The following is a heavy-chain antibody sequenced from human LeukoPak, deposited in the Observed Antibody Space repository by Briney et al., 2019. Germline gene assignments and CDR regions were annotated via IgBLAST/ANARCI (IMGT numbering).Heavy chain of an antibody. CDR1: GYTFTSYG. CDR2: ISAYNGNT. D-gene: IGHD3-3*01. J-gene: IGHJ5*02. CDR3: VRSGSDFNWFDP. V-gene: IGHV1-18*01. Sequence: ASVKVSCKASGYTFTSYGISWVRQAPGQGLEWMGWISAYNGNTNYAQKLQGRVTMTTDTSTSTAYMELRSLRSDDTAVYYRVRSGSDFNWFDPWGQGTLVTVSS.